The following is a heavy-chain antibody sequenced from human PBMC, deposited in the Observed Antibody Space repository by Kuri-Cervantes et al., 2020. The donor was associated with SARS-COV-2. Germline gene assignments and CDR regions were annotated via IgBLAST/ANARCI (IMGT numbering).Heavy chain of an antibody. D-gene: IGHD3-10*01. CDR1: GGSSSGYY. CDR2: INHSGST. CDR3: ARQLTMVRGVIHYYYYYYMDV. Sequence: SETLSLTCAVYGGSSSGYYWSWIRQPPGKGLEWIGEINHSGSTNYNPSLKSRVTISVDTSKNQFSLKLSSVTAADTAVYYCARQLTMVRGVIHYYYYYYMDVWGKGTTVTVSS. J-gene: IGHJ6*03. V-gene: IGHV4-34*01.